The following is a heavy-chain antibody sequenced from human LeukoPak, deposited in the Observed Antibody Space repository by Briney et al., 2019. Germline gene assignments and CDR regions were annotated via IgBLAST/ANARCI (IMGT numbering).Heavy chain of an antibody. CDR3: TSDLGPTGAFDI. V-gene: IGHV3-49*04. D-gene: IGHD3-16*01. CDR2: IRSKAYGGTT. J-gene: IGHJ3*02. CDR1: GFTFGDYA. Sequence: PGGSLRLSCTASGFTFGDYAVSWVRQAPGKGLEWVGFIRSKAYGGTTEYAASVKGRFTISRDDSKSIAYLQMNSLKTEDTAVYYCTSDLGPTGAFDIWGQGTMVTVSS.